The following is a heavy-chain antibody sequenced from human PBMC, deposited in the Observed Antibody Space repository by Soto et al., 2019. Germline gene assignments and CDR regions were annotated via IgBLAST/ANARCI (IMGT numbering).Heavy chain of an antibody. CDR2: IDPSDSYT. J-gene: IGHJ6*02. V-gene: IGHV5-10-1*01. D-gene: IGHD5-18*01. CDR3: ASRYSYGRHDYYYYGMDV. CDR1: GYSFTSYW. Sequence: GESLKISCKGSGYSFTSYWISWVRQMPGKGLEWMGRIDPSDSYTNYSPSFQGHVTISADKSISTAYLQWSSLKASDTAMYYCASRYSYGRHDYYYYGMDVWGQGTTVTVSS.